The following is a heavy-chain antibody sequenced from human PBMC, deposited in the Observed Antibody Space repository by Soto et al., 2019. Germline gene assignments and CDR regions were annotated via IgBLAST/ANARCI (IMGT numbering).Heavy chain of an antibody. J-gene: IGHJ6*02. CDR2: INPNSGNT. CDR3: ARWRPYYYDSSGYYYGGGDGMDV. D-gene: IGHD3-22*01. Sequence: VASVKVSCKASAYTFPSYDINWVRQATEQGLEWMGWINPNSGNTAYAQRFQGRVTMTRNTSISTANMDRSSLRSGDRAGYYFARWRPYYYDSSGYYYGGGDGMDVWGQRTTVTVSS. V-gene: IGHV1-8*01. CDR1: AYTFPSYD.